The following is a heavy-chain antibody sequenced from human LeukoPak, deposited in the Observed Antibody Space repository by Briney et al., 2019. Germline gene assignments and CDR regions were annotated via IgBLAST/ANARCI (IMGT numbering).Heavy chain of an antibody. CDR1: GVSISGSFYY. J-gene: IGHJ4*02. D-gene: IGHD4-17*01. V-gene: IGHV4-61*01. Sequence: SETLSLTCSISGVSISGSFYYWSWIRQPPGKGLEWIGYIYYRGSTNYNPSLKSRVTFSVDTSKNQFSLKLTSVTAADTAVYYCARGGDYGDLRYFDYWGQGTLVTVSS. CDR2: IYYRGST. CDR3: ARGGDYGDLRYFDY.